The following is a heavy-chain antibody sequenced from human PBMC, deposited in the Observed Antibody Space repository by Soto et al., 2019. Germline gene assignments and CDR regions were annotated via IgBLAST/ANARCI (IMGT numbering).Heavy chain of an antibody. V-gene: IGHV2-5*02. CDR1: GFSLTTSGVG. CDR3: AVRNYFDSSDYFRFDY. J-gene: IGHJ4*02. Sequence: QITLKESGPTLVKPTQTLTPTCTFSGFSLTTSGVGVGWIRQPPGKALEWLALIYWDDDKRYSPSLKSRLTITKDTSKNQVVLTMTNMDPVDTATYYCAVRNYFDSSDYFRFDYWGQGTLVTVSS. CDR2: IYWDDDK. D-gene: IGHD3-22*01.